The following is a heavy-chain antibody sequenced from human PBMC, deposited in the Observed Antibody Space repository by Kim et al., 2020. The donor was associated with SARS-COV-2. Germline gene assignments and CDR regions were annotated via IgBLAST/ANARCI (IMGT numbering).Heavy chain of an antibody. CDR3: ARDGEMATINPYNWFDP. J-gene: IGHJ5*02. V-gene: IGHV3-33*05. CDR1: GFTFSSYG. D-gene: IGHD5-12*01. Sequence: GGSLRLSCAASGFTFSSYGMHWVRQAPGKGLEWVAVISYDGSNKYYADSVKGRFTISRDNSKNTLYLQMNSLRAEDTAVYYCARDGEMATINPYNWFDPWGQGTLVTVSS. CDR2: ISYDGSNK.